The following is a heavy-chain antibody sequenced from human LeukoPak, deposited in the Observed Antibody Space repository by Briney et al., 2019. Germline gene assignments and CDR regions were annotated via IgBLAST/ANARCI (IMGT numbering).Heavy chain of an antibody. CDR2: IYNNGGA. V-gene: IGHV4-59*08. CDR3: ARHFYYDSLGE. CDR1: GASITSSY. D-gene: IGHD3-22*01. J-gene: IGHJ4*02. Sequence: SETLSLTCTVSGASITSSYWAWIRQPPGRGLEWIGHIYNNGGAKYNPSLKSRISISLDTSKSQFSLTLTSVTAADTAVYFCARHFYYDSLGEWGQGTLVTVSS.